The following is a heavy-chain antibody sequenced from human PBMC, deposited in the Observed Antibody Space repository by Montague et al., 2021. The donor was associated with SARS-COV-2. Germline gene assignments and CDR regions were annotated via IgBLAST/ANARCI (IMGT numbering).Heavy chain of an antibody. J-gene: IGHJ6*02. V-gene: IGHV4-59*01. CDR2: IYYSGST. CDR3: AGDTLGDYYYYGMDV. CDR1: GGSISSYY. Sequence: SETLSLTCTVSGGSISSYYWSWIRQPPGKGLEWIGYIYYSGSTNYNPSLKSRVTISVDTSKNQFSLKLSSVTAADTAVYYCAGDTLGDYYYYGMDVWGQGTTVTVPS.